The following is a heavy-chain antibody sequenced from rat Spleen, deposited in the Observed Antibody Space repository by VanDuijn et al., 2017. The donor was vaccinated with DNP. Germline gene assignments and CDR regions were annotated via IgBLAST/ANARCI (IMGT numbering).Heavy chain of an antibody. CDR1: GFTFSSFW. CDR3: TRGSSLPGYLDY. Sequence: EVQLVESGGDLVQPGRSLKLSCVASGFTFSSFWMHWIRQAPGKGLEWVASISDSGGNTYYRDSVKGRFTISRDNAKSILYLQMNSLWSEDTATYYCTRGSSLPGYLDYWGQGVLVTVSS. J-gene: IGHJ2*01. CDR2: ISDSGGNT. D-gene: IGHD1-4*01. V-gene: IGHV5-31*01.